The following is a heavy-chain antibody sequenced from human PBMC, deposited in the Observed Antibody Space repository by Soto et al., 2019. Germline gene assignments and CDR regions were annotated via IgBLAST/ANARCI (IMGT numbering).Heavy chain of an antibody. J-gene: IGHJ4*02. Sequence: SSVKACCEESGYTFTSYYMQWVRPAPGQGLEWMGIINPSGGSTSYAQKFQGRVTITADASTSTAYMELSSLRSEDTAVYYCAREGSYYDRSGYDSHYYLDSCGQG. V-gene: IGHV1-46*01. CDR3: AREGSYYDRSGYDSHYYLDS. CDR1: GYTFTSYY. CDR2: INPSGGST. D-gene: IGHD3-22*01.